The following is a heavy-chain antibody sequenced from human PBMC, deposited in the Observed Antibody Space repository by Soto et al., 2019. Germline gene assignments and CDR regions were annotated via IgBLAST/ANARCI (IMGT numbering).Heavy chain of an antibody. J-gene: IGHJ4*02. D-gene: IGHD6-6*01. CDR3: ARDLYSSSSPNDY. CDR1: GGTFSSYT. CDR2: IIPILGIA. Sequence: QVQLVQSGAEVKKPGSSVKVSCKASGGTFSSYTISWVRQAPGQGLEWMGRIIPILGIANYAQKFQGRVTITADKSTSTAYMELSSLRSEDTAVYYCARDLYSSSSPNDYWGQGTLVTASS. V-gene: IGHV1-69*08.